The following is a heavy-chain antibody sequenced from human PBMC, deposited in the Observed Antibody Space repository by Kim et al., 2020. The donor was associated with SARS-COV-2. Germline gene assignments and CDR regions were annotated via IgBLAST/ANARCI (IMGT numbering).Heavy chain of an antibody. Sequence: SETLSLTCTVSGGSISSYYWSWIRQPPGKGLEWIGYIYYSGSTNYNPSLKSRVTISVDTSKNQFSLKLSSVTAADTAVYYCARVAPVPYYYGSGSSVSFDYWGQGTLVTVSS. D-gene: IGHD3-10*01. CDR1: GGSISSYY. CDR3: ARVAPVPYYYGSGSSVSFDY. CDR2: IYYSGST. J-gene: IGHJ4*02. V-gene: IGHV4-59*01.